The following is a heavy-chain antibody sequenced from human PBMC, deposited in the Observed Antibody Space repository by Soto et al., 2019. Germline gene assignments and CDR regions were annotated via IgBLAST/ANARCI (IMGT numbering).Heavy chain of an antibody. CDR2: VSAGGDMT. D-gene: IGHD3-10*01. CDR3: ARGDRGGSGSPASYYYSGLDV. CDR1: GFTFNSYA. V-gene: IGHV3-23*01. Sequence: GGSLRLSCAASGFTFNSYAMSWVRQAPWKGLEWVSSVSAGGDMTYYSDSVKGRFTISRDNSNNALFLQMNSLRIEDTALYYCARGDRGGSGSPASYYYSGLDVRGQGTTVTVSS. J-gene: IGHJ6*02.